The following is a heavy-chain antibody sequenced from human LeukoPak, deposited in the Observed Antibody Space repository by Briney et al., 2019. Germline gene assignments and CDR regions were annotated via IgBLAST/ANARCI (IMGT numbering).Heavy chain of an antibody. CDR2: IYYSGST. Sequence: PSETLSLTCTVSGGSISSGGYYWSWIRQHPGKGLEWIGYIYYSGSTYYNPSLKSRVTISVDTSKNQFSLKLSSVTAADTAVYYCARGGKRGYSYGLKYYYYGMDVWGQGTTVTVSS. CDR3: ARGGKRGYSYGLKYYYYGMDV. J-gene: IGHJ6*02. V-gene: IGHV4-31*03. D-gene: IGHD5-18*01. CDR1: GGSISSGGYY.